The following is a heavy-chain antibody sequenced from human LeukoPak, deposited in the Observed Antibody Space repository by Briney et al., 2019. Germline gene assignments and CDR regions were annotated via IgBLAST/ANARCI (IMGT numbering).Heavy chain of an antibody. V-gene: IGHV4-59*08. CDR1: GGSISSYY. D-gene: IGHD1-26*01. CDR3: ARHRRIVGAIDY. J-gene: IGHJ4*02. CDR2: IYYSGST. Sequence: SETLSLTCTVSGGSISSYYWSWIRQPPGKGLEWIGYIYYSGSTNYNPSLKSRVTISVDTSKNQFSLKLSSVTAPDTAVYYCARHRRIVGAIDYWGQGTLVTVSS.